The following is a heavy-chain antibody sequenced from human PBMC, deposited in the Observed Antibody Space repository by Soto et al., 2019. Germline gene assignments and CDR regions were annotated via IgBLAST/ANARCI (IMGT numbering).Heavy chain of an antibody. CDR2: IYGGGST. D-gene: IGHD5-18*01. CDR1: GFTVSSNY. CDR3: ARVGYRYEIDY. J-gene: IGHJ4*02. Sequence: EVQLVETGGGLIQPGGSLRLSCAASGFTVSSNYMSWVRQAPGKGLEWVAGIYGGGSTDYADSVKGRFTIFRDHSKNTLYIKMNSLRAEDTAVYYCARVGYRYEIDYWGQGTLVTVSS. V-gene: IGHV3-53*02.